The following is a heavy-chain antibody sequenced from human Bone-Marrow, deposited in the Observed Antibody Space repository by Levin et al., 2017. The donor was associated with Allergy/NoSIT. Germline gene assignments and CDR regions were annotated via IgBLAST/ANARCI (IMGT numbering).Heavy chain of an antibody. CDR1: GYTFTTYG. V-gene: IGHV1-18*01. J-gene: IGHJ5*02. Sequence: ASVKVSCKASGYTFTTYGISWVRQAPGQGPEWMGWISGYNGNKNYAQKFQGRVIMTTDTSTSTAYMELRSLRSDDTAVYYCARVQRGGMTTFGVSISENWFDPWGQGTLVTVSS. CDR2: ISGYNGNK. D-gene: IGHD3-3*01. CDR3: ARVQRGGMTTFGVSISENWFDP.